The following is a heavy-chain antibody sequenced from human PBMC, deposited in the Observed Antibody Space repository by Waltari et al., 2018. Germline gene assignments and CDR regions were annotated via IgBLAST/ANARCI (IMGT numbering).Heavy chain of an antibody. CDR2: ISSTGNNQ. CDR1: GFTFNSYT. CDR3: ARAQMVVTAIPCLDS. D-gene: IGHD2-21*02. V-gene: IGHV3-30*04. J-gene: IGHJ4*02. Sequence: QVQLVESGGGMVQPGRSLSLSCAASGFTFNSYTMHWVRQAPGKGLQWVASISSTGNNQYYTDSVKGRFTISRDNSRNTLYVQMNSLRGEDTAVYFCARAQMVVTAIPCLDSWGQGTLVTVSS.